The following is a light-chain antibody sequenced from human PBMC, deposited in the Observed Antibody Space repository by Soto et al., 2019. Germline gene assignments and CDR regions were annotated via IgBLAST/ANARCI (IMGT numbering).Light chain of an antibody. CDR1: QSVSVNS. V-gene: IGKV3-11*01. CDR2: DTS. CDR3: QQRHNWLT. J-gene: IGKJ4*01. Sequence: EIVLTQSPGTLSLSPGERATLSCRASQSVSVNSLAWYHQKPGQAPRLLIYDTSNRATGIPARFSGSGSGTDFTLTISSLESEDSGIYYCQQRHNWLTFGGGTKVDIK.